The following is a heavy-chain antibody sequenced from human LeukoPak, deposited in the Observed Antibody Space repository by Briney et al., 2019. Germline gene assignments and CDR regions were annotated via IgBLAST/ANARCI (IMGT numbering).Heavy chain of an antibody. V-gene: IGHV3-48*01. CDR3: ARDDAAGNSCYGGY. Sequence: GGSLRLSCAASGFTFSSYSMNWVRQAPGKGLEWVAYISSSSSTIYYADSVKGRFTISRDNAKNSLHLQIHSLRAEDTAVYYCARDDAAGNSCYGGYWGQGTLVTVSS. CDR2: ISSSSSTI. CDR1: GFTFSSYS. D-gene: IGHD2-15*01. J-gene: IGHJ4*02.